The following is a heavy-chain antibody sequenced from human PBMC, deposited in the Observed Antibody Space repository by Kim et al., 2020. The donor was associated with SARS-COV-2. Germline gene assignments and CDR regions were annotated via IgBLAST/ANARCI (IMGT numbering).Heavy chain of an antibody. CDR1: GYTFTSDY. J-gene: IGHJ3*02. Sequence: ASVKVSCKASGYTFTSDYMHWVRQAPGQGLEWMGIIYPSGGSTSYAQKFQGRVTMTRDTSTSTVYMELSSLRSEDRAVYYCASDDAAIGAFDIWCQGTMV. D-gene: IGHD2-15*01. CDR3: ASDDAAIGAFDI. CDR2: IYPSGGST. V-gene: IGHV1-46*01.